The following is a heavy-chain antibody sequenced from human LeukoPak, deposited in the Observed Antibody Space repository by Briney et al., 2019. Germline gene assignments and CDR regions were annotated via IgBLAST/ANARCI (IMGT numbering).Heavy chain of an antibody. CDR3: AREQWLAEYYFDY. CDR2: INHSGST. V-gene: IGHV4-34*01. J-gene: IGHJ4*02. Sequence: SETLSLTCAVYGGSFSGYYWSWIRQPPGKGLEWIGEINHSGSTNYNPSLKSRVTISVDTSKNQFSLKLSSVTAADAAVYYCAREQWLAEYYFDYWGQGTLVTVSS. CDR1: GGSFSGYY. D-gene: IGHD6-19*01.